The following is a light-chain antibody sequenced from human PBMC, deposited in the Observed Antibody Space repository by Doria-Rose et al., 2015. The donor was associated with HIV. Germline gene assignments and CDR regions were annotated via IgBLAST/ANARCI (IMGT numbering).Light chain of an antibody. CDR2: DAS. CDR3: QQYGTSRGT. CDR1: QRVKSSY. J-gene: IGKJ5*01. V-gene: IGKV3-20*01. Sequence: EIVLTQSPGTLSLSPGERATLSCRASQRVKSSYLAWYQQKPGQAPRLLIYDASTRATGIQDRFSGSGSGTDFTLTISRLEPEDVAVYCCQQYGTSRGTFGQGTRLEIK.